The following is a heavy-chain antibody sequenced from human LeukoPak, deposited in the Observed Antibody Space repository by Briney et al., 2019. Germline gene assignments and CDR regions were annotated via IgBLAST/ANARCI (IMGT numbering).Heavy chain of an antibody. V-gene: IGHV1-18*01. Sequence: ASVKVSCKASGHTYTDNGIIWVRQAPGEGLEWMGWISANSGKTNYAQRFQGRVTMTRETSSSTVYMELRSLRSDDTAVYFCARDKNYRFDYWGQGTLVSVTS. D-gene: IGHD3-16*02. CDR3: ARDKNYRFDY. CDR2: ISANSGKT. CDR1: GHTYTDNG. J-gene: IGHJ4*02.